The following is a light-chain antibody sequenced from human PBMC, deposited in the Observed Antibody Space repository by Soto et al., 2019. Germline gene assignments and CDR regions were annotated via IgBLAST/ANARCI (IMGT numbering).Light chain of an antibody. CDR2: DAS. Sequence: DIQMTQSPSTLSASVGARVSITCRASQRISNWLAWYQQKPGKAPKLLIYDASSLESGVPSRFSGSRSGTEFTLTISSLQPADFATYYCQQYNSFSRTFGQGTKVEIK. J-gene: IGKJ1*01. V-gene: IGKV1-5*01. CDR3: QQYNSFSRT. CDR1: QRISNW.